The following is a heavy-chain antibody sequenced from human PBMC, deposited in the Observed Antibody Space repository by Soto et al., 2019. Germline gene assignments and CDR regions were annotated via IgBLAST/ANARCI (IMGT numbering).Heavy chain of an antibody. CDR3: ARDMGIAVAAPEGYDAFDI. CDR2: IIPILGIA. Sequence: EASVKVSCKASGGTFSSYTISWVRQAPGQGLEWMGRIIPILGIANYAQKFQGRVTITADKSTSTAYMELSSLRSEDTAVYYCARDMGIAVAAPEGYDAFDIWGQGTMVTVSS. J-gene: IGHJ3*02. CDR1: GGTFSSYT. V-gene: IGHV1-69*04. D-gene: IGHD6-19*01.